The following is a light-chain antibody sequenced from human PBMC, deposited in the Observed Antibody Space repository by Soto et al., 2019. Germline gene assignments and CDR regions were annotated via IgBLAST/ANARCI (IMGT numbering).Light chain of an antibody. CDR3: AAWDDSLSGPV. CDR2: GNN. J-gene: IGLJ3*02. V-gene: IGLV1-47*01. CDR1: SSNIGSNY. Sequence: QAVLTQPPSASGTPGQRVTISCSGSSSNIGSNYVYWYQQLPGTAPKLLIYGNNQRPPGVPDRFSGSKSGTSASLAISGLRSEDEADYYCAAWDDSLSGPVFGGGTKLTVL.